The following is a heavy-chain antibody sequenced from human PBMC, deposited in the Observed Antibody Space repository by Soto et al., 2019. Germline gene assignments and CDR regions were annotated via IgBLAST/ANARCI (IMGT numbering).Heavy chain of an antibody. Sequence: EVQLLESGGGLVQPGGSLRLSCADSAFTFNTYAMTWVRQAPGKGLEWVSAIGGSGGNRYYADSVRGRFTISRDNSKDTVDLQMNSLRVEDTAVYYCARVASDYINAVDNWGQGILVTVSS. D-gene: IGHD4-4*01. CDR1: AFTFNTYA. CDR2: IGGSGGNR. V-gene: IGHV3-23*01. J-gene: IGHJ4*02. CDR3: ARVASDYINAVDN.